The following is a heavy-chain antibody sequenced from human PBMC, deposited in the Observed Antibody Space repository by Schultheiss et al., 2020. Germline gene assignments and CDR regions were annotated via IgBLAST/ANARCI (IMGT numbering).Heavy chain of an antibody. V-gene: IGHV1-2*04. CDR2: IKPNSGGT. Sequence: GESLKISCKGSGYTFTSYGISWVRQAPGQGLEWMGWIKPNSGGTNYAQKFQGWVTMTRDTSISTAYMELSRLRSDDTAVYYCARGIAAAGNWFDPWGQGTLVTVSS. D-gene: IGHD6-13*01. CDR3: ARGIAAAGNWFDP. CDR1: GYTFTSYG. J-gene: IGHJ5*02.